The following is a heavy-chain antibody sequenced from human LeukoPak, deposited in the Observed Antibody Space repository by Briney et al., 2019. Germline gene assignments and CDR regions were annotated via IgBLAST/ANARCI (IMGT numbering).Heavy chain of an antibody. V-gene: IGHV3-30*02. CDR2: MRLDGSNK. CDR3: AKGVTYSFDY. D-gene: IGHD4-11*01. Sequence: GRSLRLSCAASGFTFNSCGTHWVRQAPGKGLEWVAFMRLDGSNKYYADSVKGRFTISRDNSKNTLYLQMNSLRAEDTSVYYCAKGVTYSFDYWGQGTLVTVSS. CDR1: GFTFNSCG. J-gene: IGHJ4*02.